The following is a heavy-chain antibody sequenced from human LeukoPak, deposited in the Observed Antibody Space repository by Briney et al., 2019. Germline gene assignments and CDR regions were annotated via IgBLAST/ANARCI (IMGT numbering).Heavy chain of an antibody. D-gene: IGHD4-17*01. Sequence: PSETLSLTCTVSGGSISSSSYYWGWIRQPPGKGLEWIGSIFYSGSAYYNPSLKSRVTISIDTSKNQFSLKLNSVTAADTAVYYCAKQSATSSVNDYWGQGTLLTVSS. CDR2: IFYSGSA. V-gene: IGHV4-39*01. J-gene: IGHJ4*02. CDR1: GGSISSSSYY. CDR3: AKQSATSSVNDY.